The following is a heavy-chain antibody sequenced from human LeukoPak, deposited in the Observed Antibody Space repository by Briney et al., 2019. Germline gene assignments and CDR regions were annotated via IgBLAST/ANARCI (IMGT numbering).Heavy chain of an antibody. CDR2: ISGSGGST. V-gene: IGHV3-23*01. Sequence: PGGTLRLSCAASGFTFSSYGMSWVRQAPGKGLEWVSAISGSGGSTYYADSVKGRFAISRDNSKNTLYLQMNSLRAEDTAVYYCAELGITMIGGVWGKGTTVTISS. J-gene: IGHJ6*04. D-gene: IGHD3-10*02. CDR1: GFTFSSYG. CDR3: AELGITMIGGV.